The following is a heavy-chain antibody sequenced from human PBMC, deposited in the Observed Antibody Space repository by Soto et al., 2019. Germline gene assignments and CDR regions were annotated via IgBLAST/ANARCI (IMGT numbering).Heavy chain of an antibody. CDR1: GYSFSNFC. D-gene: IGHD2-8*02. CDR3: ASSVLVTSTMNYFDL. CDR2: VYPDDSDT. J-gene: IGHJ4*02. V-gene: IGHV5-51*01. Sequence: GESLKISCQASGYSFSNFCIAWVRQMPGEGLEWLGIVYPDDSDTRYSPSFLGQVTISADKSIKTTYLQWSSLKASDTAIYFCASSVLVTSTMNYFDLWGQGTLVTVYS.